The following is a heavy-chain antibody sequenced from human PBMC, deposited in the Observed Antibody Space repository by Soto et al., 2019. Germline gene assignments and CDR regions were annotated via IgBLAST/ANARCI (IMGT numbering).Heavy chain of an antibody. CDR2: IIPIFGTA. CDR3: ARRGDLVLVPAQKHYYYYYYGMDV. CDR1: GGTFSSYA. Sequence: QVQLVQSGAEVKKPGSSVKVSCKASGGTFSSYAISWVRQAPGQGLAWMGGIIPIFGTANYAQKFQGRVTITADETTSPDYMELSSLRSEDTAVYYCARRGDLVLVPAQKHYYYYYYGMDVWGQGTKVTVSS. D-gene: IGHD2-2*01. V-gene: IGHV1-69*12. J-gene: IGHJ6*02.